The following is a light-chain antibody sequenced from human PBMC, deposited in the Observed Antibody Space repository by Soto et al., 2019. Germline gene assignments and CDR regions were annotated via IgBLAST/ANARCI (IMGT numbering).Light chain of an antibody. Sequence: DIVMTQSPATLSVSPGERATLSCRASQSISNSLAWYQQKPGQAPRLLIYDASTRATGVPARFSGSGSGTEFTLTISSLQSEDFAVYYCQQCTNWPPYTFGQGTKLEIK. J-gene: IGKJ2*01. V-gene: IGKV3-15*01. CDR3: QQCTNWPPYT. CDR1: QSISNS. CDR2: DAS.